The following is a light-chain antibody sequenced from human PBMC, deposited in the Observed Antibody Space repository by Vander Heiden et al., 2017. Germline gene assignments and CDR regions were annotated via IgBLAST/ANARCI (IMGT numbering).Light chain of an antibody. CDR2: GNN. Sequence: QSVLTQPPSVSGASGQRVTISCTGSSSNIGAGNDLHWYQQLPGTAPKLLIYGNNNRPSGVPDRFSGSKSGTSASLAITGLQTEDEADYYCQSYDNSLSASVFGGGTKLTVV. J-gene: IGLJ3*02. CDR1: SSNIGAGND. CDR3: QSYDNSLSASV. V-gene: IGLV1-40*01.